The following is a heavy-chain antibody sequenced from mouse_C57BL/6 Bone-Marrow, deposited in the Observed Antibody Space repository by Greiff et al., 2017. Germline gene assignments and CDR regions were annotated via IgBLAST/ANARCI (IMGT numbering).Heavy chain of an antibody. CDR2: IHPNSGST. CDR1: GYTFTSYW. D-gene: IGHD2-1*01. J-gene: IGHJ4*01. CDR3: AVYYGKRMDY. V-gene: IGHV1-64*01. Sequence: QVQLQQPGAELVKPGASVKLSCKASGYTFTSYWMHWVKQRPGQGLEWIGMIHPNSGSTNYNEKFKSKATLTVDKSSSTAYMQLSSLPSEDSAVYYCAVYYGKRMDYWGQGTSVTVSS.